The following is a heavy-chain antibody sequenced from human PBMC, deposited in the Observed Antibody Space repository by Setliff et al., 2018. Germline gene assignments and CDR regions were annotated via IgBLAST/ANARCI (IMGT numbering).Heavy chain of an antibody. CDR1: GGTFRTYE. Sequence: SVKVSCKASGGTFRTYEINWVRQAPGQGFEWMGRIIPMFEKTNYAQEFQGRVTITADQSTSTAYMEMSSLRSEDTAVYFCSRLVRFCTSIVCQRLSGDDYWGQGTLVTVSS. CDR2: IIPMFEKT. D-gene: IGHD6-13*01. CDR3: SRLVRFCTSIVCQRLSGDDY. V-gene: IGHV1-69*13. J-gene: IGHJ4*02.